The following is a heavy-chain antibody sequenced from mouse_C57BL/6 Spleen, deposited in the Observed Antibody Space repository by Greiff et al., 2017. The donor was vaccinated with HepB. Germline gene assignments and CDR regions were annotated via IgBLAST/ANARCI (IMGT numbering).Heavy chain of an antibody. CDR3: AKNYYGSSSWFAY. Sequence: VQLQQSGPGLVQPSQSLSITCTVSGFSLTSYGVHWVRQSPGKGLEWLGVIWRGGSTDYNAAFMSRLSITKDNSKSQVFFKMNSLQADDTAIYYCAKNYYGSSSWFAYWGQGTLVTVSA. CDR1: GFSLTSYG. J-gene: IGHJ3*01. CDR2: IWRGGST. V-gene: IGHV2-5*01. D-gene: IGHD1-1*01.